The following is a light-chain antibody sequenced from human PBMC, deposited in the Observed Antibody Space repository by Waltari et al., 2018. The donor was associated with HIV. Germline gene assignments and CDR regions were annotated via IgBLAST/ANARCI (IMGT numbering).Light chain of an antibody. V-gene: IGKV3-20*01. CDR3: QQYIGSPRT. J-gene: IGKJ1*01. CDR1: QTISSTY. CDR2: GAS. Sequence: EIALTQSPGTLSLSPGERATLSCRASQTISSTYLAWYQQKPGQAPRLLIYGASSRAIGIPDRFSGSGSGTDFTLTISSLEPEDCAVYYCQQYIGSPRTFGQGTKVELK.